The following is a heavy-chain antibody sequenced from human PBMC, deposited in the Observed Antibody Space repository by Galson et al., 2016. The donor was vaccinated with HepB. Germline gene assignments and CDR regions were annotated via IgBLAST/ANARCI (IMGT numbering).Heavy chain of an antibody. CDR2: ISIFGDNT. J-gene: IGHJ4*02. D-gene: IGHD6-19*01. Sequence: SLRLSCAASGFTFSSYAMNWVRQAPGKGLEWVATISIFGDNTHYADSVKGRFTVSRDNSKSTFYLHMHSLRVEDTAIYHCAKDLDSSGWYEGVYWGQGTPVTVSS. CDR3: AKDLDSSGWYEGVY. V-gene: IGHV3-23*01. CDR1: GFTFSSYA.